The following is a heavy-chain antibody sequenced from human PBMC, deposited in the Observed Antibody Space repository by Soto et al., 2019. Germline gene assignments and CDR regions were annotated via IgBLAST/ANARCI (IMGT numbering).Heavy chain of an antibody. CDR1: GFIFGDYA. D-gene: IGHD1-1*01. CDR3: VRWWNGFDY. CDR2: ISLSGYVT. J-gene: IGHJ4*02. Sequence: QVRLVESVGDLVKPGGSLRLSCVGSGFIFGDYAMGWIRQAPGKGLEWISYISLSGYVTFVADSVKGRFTFSRDNRKNTLYVQMNSLTAGDTAVYYCVRWWNGFDYWGQGTLVTVSS. V-gene: IGHV3-11*01.